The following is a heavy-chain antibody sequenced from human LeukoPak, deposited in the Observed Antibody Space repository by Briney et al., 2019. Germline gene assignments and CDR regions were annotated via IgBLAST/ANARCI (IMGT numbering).Heavy chain of an antibody. CDR3: ARGIPSFTLFGVVIY. CDR2: INPNNGGT. J-gene: IGHJ4*02. CDR1: GYNFPGYD. V-gene: IGHV1-2*02. Sequence: ASVKVSCKTSGYNFPGYDIHWVRQAPGHRPEWMGLINPNNGGTEYAQRFQGRVTMTRDTSISTAFMELSGLRSDDTAVYYCARGIPSFTLFGVVIYWGQGTAVTVSS. D-gene: IGHD3-3*01.